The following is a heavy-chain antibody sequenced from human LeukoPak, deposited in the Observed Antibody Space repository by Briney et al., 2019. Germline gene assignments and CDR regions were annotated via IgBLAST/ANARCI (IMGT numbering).Heavy chain of an antibody. Sequence: SQTLSLTCAISGDSVSSNSAAWNWIRQSPSGGLEWLGRTYYRSKWYNDYAVSVKSRITINPDTSKNQFSLQLNSVTPEDTAVYYCARARSGAVYDYYYYMDVWGRGTLVTVSA. D-gene: IGHD3-10*01. CDR3: ARARSGAVYDYYYYMDV. V-gene: IGHV6-1*01. J-gene: IGHJ2*01. CDR1: GDSVSSNSAA. CDR2: TYYRSKWYN.